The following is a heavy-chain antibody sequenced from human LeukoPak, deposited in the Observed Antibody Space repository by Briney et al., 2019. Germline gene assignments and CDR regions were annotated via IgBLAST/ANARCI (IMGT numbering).Heavy chain of an antibody. Sequence: GGSLRLSCAASGFTFSDYSMNWVRQAPGEGLEWVSSISSSSTYIYYADSVKGRFTISRDNAKNSLYLQMNSLRAEDTAVYYCAKLQAVPAAPRQYYFDYWGQGTLVTVSS. J-gene: IGHJ4*02. CDR2: ISSSSTYI. V-gene: IGHV3-21*01. CDR3: AKLQAVPAAPRQYYFDY. D-gene: IGHD2-2*01. CDR1: GFTFSDYS.